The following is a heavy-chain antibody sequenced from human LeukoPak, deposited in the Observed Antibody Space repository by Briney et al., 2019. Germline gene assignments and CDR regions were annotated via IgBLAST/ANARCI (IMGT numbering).Heavy chain of an antibody. CDR2: MNPNSGGT. J-gene: IGHJ4*02. CDR3: AVAPGDY. Sequence: ASVKVSCKASGYTFIGYYIHWVRQAPGQGLEYMGWMNPNSGGTNYAQNFQGRVTMARDTSISTAYMELSRLTSDDTAIFYCAVAPGDYWGQGTLVTVSS. D-gene: IGHD2-21*01. CDR1: GYTFIGYY. V-gene: IGHV1-2*02.